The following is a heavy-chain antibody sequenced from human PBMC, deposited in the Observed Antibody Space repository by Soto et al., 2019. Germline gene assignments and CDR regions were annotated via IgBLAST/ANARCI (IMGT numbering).Heavy chain of an antibody. CDR3: ARDRGSDIVN. V-gene: IGHV4-61*01. CDR2: IYYSGST. Sequence: SETLSLTCAVSGGSVNGGSYYWSWIRQPPGKGLEWIGYIYYSGSTDYNPSLKSRLTISVDTSKNQFSLKLSSVTAADTAVYYCARDRGSDIVNWGQGTLVTVSS. CDR1: GGSVNGGSYY. D-gene: IGHD1-26*01. J-gene: IGHJ4*02.